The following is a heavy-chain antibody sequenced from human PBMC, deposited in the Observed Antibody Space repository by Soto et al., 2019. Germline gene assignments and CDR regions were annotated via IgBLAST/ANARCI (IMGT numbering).Heavy chain of an antibody. Sequence: PSETLSLTCTVSGGSISSGDYYWSWIRQPPGKGLEWIGYIYYSGSTYYNPSPKSRVTISVDTSKNQFSLKLSSVTAADTAVYYCARERITYYDFWSGPSHYGMDVWGQGTTVTVSS. D-gene: IGHD3-3*01. CDR1: GGSISSGDYY. CDR3: ARERITYYDFWSGPSHYGMDV. V-gene: IGHV4-30-4*01. CDR2: IYYSGST. J-gene: IGHJ6*02.